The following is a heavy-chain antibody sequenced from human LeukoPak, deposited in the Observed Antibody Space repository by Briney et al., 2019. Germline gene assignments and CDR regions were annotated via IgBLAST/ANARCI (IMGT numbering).Heavy chain of an antibody. V-gene: IGHV3-30*02. CDR1: GFTFSSYG. Sequence: GGSLRLSCAASGFTFSSYGMHWVRQAPGKGLEWVAFIRYDGSNKYYADSVKGRFTISRDNSKNTLYLQMNSLRAEDTAVYYCAKDPNDLWGAFDIWGQGTMVTVSS. CDR3: AKDPNDLWGAFDI. CDR2: IRYDGSNK. D-gene: IGHD3-3*01. J-gene: IGHJ3*02.